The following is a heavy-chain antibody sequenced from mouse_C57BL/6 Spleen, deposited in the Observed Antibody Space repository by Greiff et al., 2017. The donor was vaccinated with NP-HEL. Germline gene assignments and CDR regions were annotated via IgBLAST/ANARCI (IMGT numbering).Heavy chain of an antibody. D-gene: IGHD2-4*01. CDR3: ARSRGAPYYDYDDWYFDV. CDR2: INPSNGGT. CDR1: SYTFTSYW. J-gene: IGHJ1*03. Sequence: QVQLQQPGTELVKPGASVKLSCKASSYTFTSYWMHWVKQRPGQGLEWIGNINPSNGGTNYNEKFKSKATLTVYKSSSTAYMQLSSLTSEDSAVYYCARSRGAPYYDYDDWYFDVWGTGTTVTVSS. V-gene: IGHV1-53*01.